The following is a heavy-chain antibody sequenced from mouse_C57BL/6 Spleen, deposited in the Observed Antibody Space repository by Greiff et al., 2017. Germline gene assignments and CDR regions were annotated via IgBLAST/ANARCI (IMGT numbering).Heavy chain of an antibody. D-gene: IGHD2-3*01. CDR2: ISDGGSYT. Sequence: EVQGVESGGGLVKPGGSLKLSCAASGFTFSSYAMSWVRQTPEKRLEWVATISDGGSYTYYPDNVKGRFTISRDNAKNNLYLQMSHLKSEDTAMYYCARRYDYLDVWGTGTTVTVSS. V-gene: IGHV5-4*01. CDR3: ARRYDYLDV. J-gene: IGHJ1*03. CDR1: GFTFSSYA.